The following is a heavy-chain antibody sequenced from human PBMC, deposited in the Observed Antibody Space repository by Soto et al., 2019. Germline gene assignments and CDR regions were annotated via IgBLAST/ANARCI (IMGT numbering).Heavy chain of an antibody. J-gene: IGHJ4*02. Sequence: SETLSLTCTVSGGSINRYYWSWIRQPPGKGLEWIGYMYYSEVTKYNPSLTSRVTISVDTSKNQLSLKLSSVTAADTAVYYCARHAEYSGYAAYWGQGTLVTVSS. CDR1: GGSINRYY. CDR3: ARHAEYSGYAAY. D-gene: IGHD5-12*01. CDR2: MYYSEVT. V-gene: IGHV4-59*08.